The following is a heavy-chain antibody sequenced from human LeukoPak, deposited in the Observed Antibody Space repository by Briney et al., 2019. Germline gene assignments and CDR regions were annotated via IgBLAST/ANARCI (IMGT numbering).Heavy chain of an antibody. D-gene: IGHD3-22*01. CDR1: GGSISSYY. CDR2: IYYSGST. V-gene: IGHV4-59*06. CDR3: ARGPDDSSGYNPY. J-gene: IGHJ4*02. Sequence: SETLSLTRTVSGGSISSYYSSWIRQPAGKGLEWIGYIYYSGSTYYNPSLKSRVTISVDTTKNQLSLKLSTVTAEDTAVYYCARGPDDSSGYNPYWGQGTLVTVSS.